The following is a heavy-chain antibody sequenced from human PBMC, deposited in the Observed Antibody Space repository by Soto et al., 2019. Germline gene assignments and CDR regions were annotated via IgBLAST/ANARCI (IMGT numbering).Heavy chain of an antibody. CDR2: INPNSGGT. V-gene: IGHV1-2*02. D-gene: IGHD4-17*01. CDR1: GYTFTGYY. J-gene: IGHJ6*02. CDR3: ARSQGYGDYVHYYYYGMDV. Sequence: ASVKVSCKASGYTFTGYYMHWVRQAPGQGLEWMGWINPNSGGTNYAQKFQGRVTMTRDTSISTAYMELSRLRSDDTAVYYCARSQGYGDYVHYYYYGMDVWGQGTTVTVS.